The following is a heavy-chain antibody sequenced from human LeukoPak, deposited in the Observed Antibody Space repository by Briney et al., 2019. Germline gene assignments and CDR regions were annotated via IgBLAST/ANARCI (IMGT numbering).Heavy chain of an antibody. J-gene: IGHJ6*03. CDR3: ARYRAAAGTSYYYYYMDV. V-gene: IGHV1-69*13. CDR1: GGTFSSYA. Sequence: SVKVSCKASGGTFSSYAISWVRQAPGQGLEWMGGIIPIFGTANYAQKFQGRVTITADESTSTAYMELSSLRSEDTTVYYCARYRAAAGTSYYYYYMDVWGKGTTVTVSS. D-gene: IGHD6-13*01. CDR2: IIPIFGTA.